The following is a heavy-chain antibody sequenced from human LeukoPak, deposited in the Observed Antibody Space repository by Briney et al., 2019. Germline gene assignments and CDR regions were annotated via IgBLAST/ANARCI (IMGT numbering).Heavy chain of an antibody. D-gene: IGHD4-23*01. J-gene: IGHJ4*02. CDR3: VKDFCRGGNCPFPFFDS. CDR2: TVAGYSET. V-gene: IGHV3-23*01. Sequence: GGSLRLSCAASGFTFSSYSMNWVRQAPGKGLEWVSITVAGYSETHYADSVRGRFTISRDDSSNTLSLEMNRLRADDTGTYYCVKDFCRGGNCPFPFFDSWGQGTVVTVSS. CDR1: GFTFSSYS.